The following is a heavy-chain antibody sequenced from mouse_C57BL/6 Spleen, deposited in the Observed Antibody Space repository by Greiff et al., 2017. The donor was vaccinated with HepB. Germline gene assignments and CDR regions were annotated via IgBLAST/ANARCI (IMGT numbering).Heavy chain of an antibody. Sequence: VQLQQPGAELVKPGASVKLSCKASGYTFTSYWMHWVKQRPGQGLEWIGMIHPNSGSTNYNEKFKSKATLTVDKSSSTAYMQLSSLTSEDSAVYYCARGPIYYGTPYYAMDYWGQGTSVTVSS. CDR2: IHPNSGST. CDR1: GYTFTSYW. J-gene: IGHJ4*01. D-gene: IGHD2-1*01. CDR3: ARGPIYYGTPYYAMDY. V-gene: IGHV1-64*01.